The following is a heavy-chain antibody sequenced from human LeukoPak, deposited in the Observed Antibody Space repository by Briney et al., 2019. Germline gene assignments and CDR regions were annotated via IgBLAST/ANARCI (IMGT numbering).Heavy chain of an antibody. J-gene: IGHJ3*02. V-gene: IGHV4-59*01. Sequence: SETLSLTCTVSGGSISSYYWSWIRQPPGKGLEWIGYIYYSGSTNYNPSLKSRVTISVDTSKNQFSLKLSSVTAADTAVYYCARGAVAAPYDAFDIWGQGTMVTVSS. CDR1: GGSISSYY. D-gene: IGHD6-19*01. CDR3: ARGAVAAPYDAFDI. CDR2: IYYSGST.